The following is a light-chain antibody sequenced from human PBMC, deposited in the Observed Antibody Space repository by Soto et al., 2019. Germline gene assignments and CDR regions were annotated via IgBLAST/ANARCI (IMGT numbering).Light chain of an antibody. CDR1: QSVRSN. CDR3: QPYNNWPSWT. V-gene: IGKV3D-15*01. CDR2: DAS. J-gene: IGKJ1*01. Sequence: IVMTQSPATLSVSPGERATLSCRASQSVRSNLAWYQQKPGQAPRLLIYDASTRDTGIPARFSGSGSGTEFTLTISSLQSEDYAVYYCQPYNNWPSWTFGQGTKVDIK.